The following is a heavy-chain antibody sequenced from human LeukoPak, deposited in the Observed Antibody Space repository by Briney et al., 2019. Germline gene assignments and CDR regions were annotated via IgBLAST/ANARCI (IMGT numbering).Heavy chain of an antibody. Sequence: GGSLRLSCAASGFTFSTYSMNWVRQAPGKGLEWVSYISSSSSTIYYVDSVKGRFTISRDNAKNSVYLQMNSLRDEDTALYYCARTDGMDVWGQGTTITVSS. CDR2: ISSSSSTI. CDR3: ARTDGMDV. J-gene: IGHJ6*02. CDR1: GFTFSTYS. V-gene: IGHV3-48*02.